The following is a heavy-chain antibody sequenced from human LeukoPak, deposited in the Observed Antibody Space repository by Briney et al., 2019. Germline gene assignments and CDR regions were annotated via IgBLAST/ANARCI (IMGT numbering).Heavy chain of an antibody. D-gene: IGHD3-22*01. V-gene: IGHV3-20*04. CDR1: GFTFDDYG. CDR2: INWNGGST. Sequence: GGSLRLSCAASGFTFDDYGMSWVRQAPGKGLEWVSGINWNGGSTGYADSVKGRFTISRDNAKNSLYLQMNSLRAEDTALYYCARGITMIVVAAFDIWGQGTMVTVSS. CDR3: ARGITMIVVAAFDI. J-gene: IGHJ3*02.